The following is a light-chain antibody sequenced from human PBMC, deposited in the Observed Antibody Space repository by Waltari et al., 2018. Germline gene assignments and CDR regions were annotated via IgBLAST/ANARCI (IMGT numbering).Light chain of an antibody. CDR2: QDK. CDR3: QAWDSNTFVV. Sequence: SYELTQPPSVSVSPGQTATITCSGDKLGDKYASWYQQKAGQSPVLVIYQDKKRPSGLPERFSGSNSGNIATLTISGTQAVDEADYYCQAWDSNTFVVFGGGTRLTVL. J-gene: IGLJ2*01. V-gene: IGLV3-1*01. CDR1: KLGDKY.